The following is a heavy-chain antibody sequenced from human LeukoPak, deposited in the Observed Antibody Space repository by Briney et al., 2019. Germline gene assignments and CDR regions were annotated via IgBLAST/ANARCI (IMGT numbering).Heavy chain of an antibody. CDR2: IYYSGST. CDR1: GGSVSNYY. CDR3: ARVYDFWSGHLPYFDY. D-gene: IGHD3-3*01. V-gene: IGHV4-59*02. J-gene: IGHJ4*02. Sequence: SETLSLTCTVSGGSVSNYYWSWIRQPPGKGPEWIGYIYYSGSTNYNPSLKSRVATSVDTSKNQFSLKLSSVTAADTAVYYCARVYDFWSGHLPYFDYWGQGTLVTVSS.